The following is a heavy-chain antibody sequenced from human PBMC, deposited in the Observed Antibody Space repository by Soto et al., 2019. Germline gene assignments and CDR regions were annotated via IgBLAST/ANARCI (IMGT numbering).Heavy chain of an antibody. V-gene: IGHV3-66*01. CDR2: MYSGGST. CDR1: GLTVSSNY. Sequence: ESGGGLVQPGGSLRLSCAASGLTVSSNYMSWVRQAPGKGLEWVSVMYSGGSTYYADSVKGRFIISRDNYKNTLYLQMDSLRVEDTAVYYCARDSSLHQPLFYGTDVWGQGTTVTVSS. J-gene: IGHJ6*02. CDR3: ARDSSLHQPLFYGTDV. D-gene: IGHD2-2*01.